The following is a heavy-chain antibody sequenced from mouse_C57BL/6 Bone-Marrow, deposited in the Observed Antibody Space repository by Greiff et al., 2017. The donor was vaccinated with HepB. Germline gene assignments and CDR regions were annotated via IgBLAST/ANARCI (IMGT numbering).Heavy chain of an antibody. CDR3: ARRDGNFSYWYFDV. Sequence: EVKVVESEGGLVQPGSSMKLSCTASGFTFSDYYMAWVRQVPEKGLEWVANINYDGSSTYYLDSLKSRFIISRDNAKNILYLQMSSLKSEDTATYYCARRDGNFSYWYFDVWGTGTTVTVSS. V-gene: IGHV5-16*01. CDR1: GFTFSDYY. D-gene: IGHD2-1*01. J-gene: IGHJ1*03. CDR2: INYDGSST.